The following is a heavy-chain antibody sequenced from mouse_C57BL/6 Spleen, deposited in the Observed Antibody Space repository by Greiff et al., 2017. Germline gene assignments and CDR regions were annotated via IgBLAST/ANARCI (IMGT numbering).Heavy chain of an antibody. D-gene: IGHD1-1*01. CDR2: IYPRDGST. CDR1: GYTFTDHT. CDR3: ARRDYYGSSSSDV. V-gene: IGHV1-78*01. J-gene: IGHJ1*03. Sequence: VQLQQSDAELVKPGASVKISCKVSGYTFTDHTIHWMKQRPEQGLEWIGYIYPRDGSTKYNEKFKGKATLTADKSSSTAYMQLNSLTSEDSAVYFGARRDYYGSSSSDVWGTGTTVTVSS.